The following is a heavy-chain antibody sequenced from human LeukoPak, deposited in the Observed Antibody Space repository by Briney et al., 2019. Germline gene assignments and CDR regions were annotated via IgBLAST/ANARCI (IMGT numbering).Heavy chain of an antibody. Sequence: GGSLRLSCAASGFTFSSYSMNWVRQAPGKGLEWVSSISSSSRSYIYYADSVKGRFTISRDNAKNTLYLQMNSLRAEDTAVYYCASRGMGIAAAGIRAFDIWGQGTMVTVSS. J-gene: IGHJ3*02. CDR2: ISSSSRSYI. V-gene: IGHV3-21*04. CDR3: ASRGMGIAAAGIRAFDI. D-gene: IGHD6-13*01. CDR1: GFTFSSYS.